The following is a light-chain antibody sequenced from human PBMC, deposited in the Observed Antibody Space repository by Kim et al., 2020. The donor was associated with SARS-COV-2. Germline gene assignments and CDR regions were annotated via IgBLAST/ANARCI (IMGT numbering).Light chain of an antibody. CDR3: QVWDTNKEV. Sequence: SVAPGKTARITCGGNNIGSKSVHWYQHNPGQAPILVLYYDSDRPSGIPERFSGSNSGNTATLTITRVEAGDEADYYCQVWDTNKEVFGGGTQLTVL. CDR2: YDS. CDR1: NIGSKS. J-gene: IGLJ2*01. V-gene: IGLV3-21*04.